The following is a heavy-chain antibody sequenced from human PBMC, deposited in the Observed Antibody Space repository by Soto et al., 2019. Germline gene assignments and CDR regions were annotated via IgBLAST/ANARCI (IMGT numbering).Heavy chain of an antibody. CDR2: INAGNGNT. D-gene: IGHD2-15*01. CDR1: GYTFTKYA. Sequence: ASVKVSCKASGYTFTKYAMHWVRQAPGQILEWMGWINAGNGNTKYSQKFQGRVTITRDTSASTAYMELSSLRSEDTAVYYCARGEGYCSGGSCYRWFDPWGQGTLVTVSS. CDR3: ARGEGYCSGGSCYRWFDP. V-gene: IGHV1-3*01. J-gene: IGHJ5*02.